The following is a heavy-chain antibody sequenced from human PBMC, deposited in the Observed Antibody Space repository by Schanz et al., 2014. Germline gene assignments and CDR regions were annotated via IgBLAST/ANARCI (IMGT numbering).Heavy chain of an antibody. CDR2: MYINSGST. J-gene: IGHJ4*02. Sequence: EVQMLESGGGLVQPGGSLRLSCVASGFTFRRYGMSWVRQAPGKGLEWISSMYINSGSTQYADSVKGRFTISRDNAKNSLYLQMNSLRDEDTAVYYCARALRTWEVVPAATVHYWGQGTLVTVSS. CDR3: ARALRTWEVVPAATVHY. V-gene: IGHV3-48*02. D-gene: IGHD2-2*01. CDR1: GFTFRRYG.